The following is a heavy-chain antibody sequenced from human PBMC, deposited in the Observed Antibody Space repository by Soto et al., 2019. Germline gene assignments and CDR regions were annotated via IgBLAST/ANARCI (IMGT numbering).Heavy chain of an antibody. Sequence: GGSLRLSFAASGFTFDDYAMHWVRQAPGRGLEWVSGISWNSGSIGYADSVKGRFTISRDNAKNSLYLQMNSLRAEDTALYYCAKDNYGLADAFDIWGQGTMVTVSS. J-gene: IGHJ3*02. V-gene: IGHV3-9*01. CDR2: ISWNSGSI. CDR3: AKDNYGLADAFDI. D-gene: IGHD3-16*01. CDR1: GFTFDDYA.